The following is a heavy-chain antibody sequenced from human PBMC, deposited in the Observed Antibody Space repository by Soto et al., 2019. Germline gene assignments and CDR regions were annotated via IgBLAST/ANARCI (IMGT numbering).Heavy chain of an antibody. V-gene: IGHV4-59*01. J-gene: IGHJ4*02. Sequence: QVQLQESGPGLVXPSETLSLTCTVSGGSISNYYWSWIRLPPGKGLEWIGYIYYSGSTNYNPSLKSRVTISVDTSKNQFSLKLSSVTAAXTXXXXXXXXXXXXXPLGYWGQGTLVTVSS. CDR2: IYYSGST. CDR1: GGSISNYY. CDR3: XXXXXXXXPLGY.